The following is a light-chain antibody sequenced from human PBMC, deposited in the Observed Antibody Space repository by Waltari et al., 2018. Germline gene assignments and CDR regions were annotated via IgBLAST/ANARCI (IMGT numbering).Light chain of an antibody. CDR1: HGIRNV. CDR3: LQHNDWSWT. J-gene: IGKJ1*01. V-gene: IGKV1-17*01. CDR2: AAS. Sequence: DIQMTQSPSPLSASVGDRLTISCRASHGIRNVVAWYQQKPGNAPKRLIAAASCLQSGVPSRFSGSGFGTEFTLTLNRLEAEEAATYYCLQHNDWSWTFGQGTRVEIK.